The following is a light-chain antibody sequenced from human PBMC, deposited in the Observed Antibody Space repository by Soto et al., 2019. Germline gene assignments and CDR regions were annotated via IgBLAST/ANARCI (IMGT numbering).Light chain of an antibody. CDR2: GAS. CDR3: QQYNNWPQT. CDR1: QNVATN. V-gene: IGKV3-15*01. J-gene: IGKJ1*01. Sequence: EAVLTQSPATLSVSPGEGSTLSFMSSQNVATNLAWYQQRPGQAPRLLIYGASKRAIGLPARFSGSGSGTEFTLTITSLQSEDFAVYYCQQYNNWPQTFGQGTKVDIK.